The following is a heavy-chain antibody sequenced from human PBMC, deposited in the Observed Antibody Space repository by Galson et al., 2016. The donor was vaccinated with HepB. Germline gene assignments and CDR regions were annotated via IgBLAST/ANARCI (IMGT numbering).Heavy chain of an antibody. CDR1: GYSFTNFW. Sequence: QSGAEVKKPGDSLKISCKGSGYSFTNFWIAWVRQMPGKGLEWMGSIYPGDSDTRYSPSFQGQVTMSVDKSINTAYLQWSRLTATDTAMYCCAKRMKYYDSRGYYLPLDPWGQGTLVIVSS. V-gene: IGHV5-51*01. CDR3: AKRMKYYDSRGYYLPLDP. D-gene: IGHD3-22*01. CDR2: IYPGDSDT. J-gene: IGHJ5*02.